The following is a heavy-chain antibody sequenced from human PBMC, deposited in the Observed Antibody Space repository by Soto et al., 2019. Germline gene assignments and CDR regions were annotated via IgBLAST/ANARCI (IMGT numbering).Heavy chain of an antibody. V-gene: IGHV3-30*03. J-gene: IGHJ4*02. Sequence: QVQLVESGGGVVQPGRSLRLSCAASGFTFSTYDVHWVRQAPGKGLEWVAVISSDGSEKYYAGSVKGRVSISRDNSKSTLYLQMDSLRAEDTAVYYCAIGAVTTSLYYFDYWGQGTLVTVSS. CDR1: GFTFSTYD. D-gene: IGHD4-17*01. CDR3: AIGAVTTSLYYFDY. CDR2: ISSDGSEK.